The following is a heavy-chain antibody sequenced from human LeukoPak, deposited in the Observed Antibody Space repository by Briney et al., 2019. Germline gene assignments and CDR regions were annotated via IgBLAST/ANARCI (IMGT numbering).Heavy chain of an antibody. J-gene: IGHJ5*02. CDR2: ITGSSSFI. V-gene: IGHV3-21*01. Sequence: GGSLRLSYAASGFTFSTYSMNWVRQAPGKGLEWVSSITGSSSFIYYADSVKGRFTISKDNAKNSLHLQMNSLRAEDTAVYYCARNYDSSGYGYNWFDPWGQGTLITVPS. CDR1: GFTFSTYS. D-gene: IGHD3-22*01. CDR3: ARNYDSSGYGYNWFDP.